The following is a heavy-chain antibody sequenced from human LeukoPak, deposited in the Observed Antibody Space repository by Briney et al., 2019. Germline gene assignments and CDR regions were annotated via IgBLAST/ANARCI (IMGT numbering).Heavy chain of an antibody. V-gene: IGHV3-23*01. CDR3: ARKQWDY. CDR1: GFTFSSYV. CDR2: ISGSGDRA. Sequence: GGSLRLSCAASGFTFSSYVMTWVRQAPGRGLQWVSAISGSGDRAYYADSVKGRFTISRDNAKNSLYLQMNSLRAEDTAVYYCARKQWDYWGQGTLVTVSS. J-gene: IGHJ4*02. D-gene: IGHD6-19*01.